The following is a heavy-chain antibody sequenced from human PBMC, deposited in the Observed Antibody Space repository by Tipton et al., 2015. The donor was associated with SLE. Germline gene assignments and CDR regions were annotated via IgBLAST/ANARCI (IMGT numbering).Heavy chain of an antibody. V-gene: IGHV1-69*13. CDR2: IIPIFGRA. CDR1: GYTFISYA. CDR3: ARASGGLLPFDY. Sequence: QSGAEVKKPGASVKVSCKASGYTFISYAISWARQAPGQGLEWMGGIIPIFGRASYAQKFQGRVTITADESTSTAYMELSSLRSEDTAVYYCARASGGLLPFDYWGQGTLVTVSS. D-gene: IGHD3-22*01. J-gene: IGHJ4*02.